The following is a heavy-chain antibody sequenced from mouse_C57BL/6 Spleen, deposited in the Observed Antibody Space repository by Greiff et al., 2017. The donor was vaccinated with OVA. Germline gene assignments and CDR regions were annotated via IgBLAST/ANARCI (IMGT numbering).Heavy chain of an antibody. V-gene: IGHV1-52*01. CDR1: GYTFTSYW. Sequence: QVQLKQPGAELVRPGSSVKLSCKASGYTFTSYWMHWVKQRPIQGLEWIGNIDPSDSETHYNQKFKDKATLTVDKSSSTAYMQLSSLTSEDSAVYYCARDGYYLFDYWGQGTTLTVSS. J-gene: IGHJ2*01. CDR3: ARDGYYLFDY. CDR2: IDPSDSET. D-gene: IGHD2-3*01.